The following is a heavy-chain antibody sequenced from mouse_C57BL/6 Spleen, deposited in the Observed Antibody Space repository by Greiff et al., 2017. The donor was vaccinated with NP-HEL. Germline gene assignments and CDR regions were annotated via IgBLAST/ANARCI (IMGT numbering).Heavy chain of an antibody. J-gene: IGHJ1*03. D-gene: IGHD2-4*01. CDR2: IYWVDDT. V-gene: IGHV8-12*01. CDR1: GFSLSTSGMG. CDR3: ALYYDYAGYFDV. Sequence: QVTLKESGPGILQSSQTLSLTCSFSGFSLSTSGMGVSWIRQPSGKGLEWLEHIYWVDDTRYNPSLKSRLTISKDPSRNLVFLKITSLDTADTATYYCALYYDYAGYFDVWGTGTTVTVSS.